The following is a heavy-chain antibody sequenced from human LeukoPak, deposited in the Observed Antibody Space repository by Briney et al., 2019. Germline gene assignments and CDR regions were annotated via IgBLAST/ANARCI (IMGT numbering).Heavy chain of an antibody. Sequence: GGSLRLSCAASGFTSSSYAMSWVRQAPGKGLEWVSGISGSGGSTYYADSVKGRFTISRDNSKNTLYLQMNSLRAEDTAVYYCAKDGYGSVDVWGQGTTVTVSS. CDR3: AKDGYGSVDV. D-gene: IGHD3-10*01. J-gene: IGHJ6*02. CDR1: GFTSSSYA. CDR2: ISGSGGST. V-gene: IGHV3-23*01.